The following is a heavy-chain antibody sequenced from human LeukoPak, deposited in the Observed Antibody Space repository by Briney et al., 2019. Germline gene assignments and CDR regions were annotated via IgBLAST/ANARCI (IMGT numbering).Heavy chain of an antibody. D-gene: IGHD2-15*01. V-gene: IGHV3-66*01. CDR2: IYSGGST. Sequence: GGSLRLSYAASGFTFSSNYMSWVRQAPGKGLEWVSVIYSGGSTYYADSVKGRFTISRDNSKNTLYLQMNSLRAEDTAVYYCARGYCSGGSCYRHLDYWGQGTLVTVSS. CDR3: ARGYCSGGSCYRHLDY. CDR1: GFTFSSNY. J-gene: IGHJ4*02.